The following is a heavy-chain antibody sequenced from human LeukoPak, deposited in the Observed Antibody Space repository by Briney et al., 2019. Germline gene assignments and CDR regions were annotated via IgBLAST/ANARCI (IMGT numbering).Heavy chain of an antibody. CDR1: GYTFTGYY. Sequence: GASVKVSCKASGYTFTGYYIHWVRQVTGQGLEWMGWLNPNSGVTNYAQKFQGRVTMTRDTSITTAYMELSRLRSDDTALYYCARATTVVNIDYWGQGTLVTVSS. J-gene: IGHJ4*02. CDR2: LNPNSGVT. D-gene: IGHD4-23*01. V-gene: IGHV1-2*02. CDR3: ARATTVVNIDY.